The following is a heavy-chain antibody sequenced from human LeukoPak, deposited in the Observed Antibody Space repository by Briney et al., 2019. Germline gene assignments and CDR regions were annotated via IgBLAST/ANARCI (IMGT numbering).Heavy chain of an antibody. CDR1: GFTFSTFW. J-gene: IGHJ6*03. CDR2: IKQDGGEK. D-gene: IGHD6-13*01. Sequence: GGSLRLSCAASGFTFSTFWMSWVRQAPGKGLEWVANIKQDGGEKYYVDSLKGRFTISRDNAKSSLYLQMNSLRADDTAVYYCARAKFDSSWNYYYYYCYMDVWGTGTTVTVSS. V-gene: IGHV3-7*04. CDR3: ARAKFDSSWNYYYYYCYMDV.